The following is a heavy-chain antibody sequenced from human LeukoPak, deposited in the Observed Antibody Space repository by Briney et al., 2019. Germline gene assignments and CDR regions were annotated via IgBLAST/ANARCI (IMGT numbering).Heavy chain of an antibody. CDR2: IYTTGTT. V-gene: IGHV4-4*07. Sequence: SDTPSLTCTLSGRSINSYYWGWVRQPPGKGLNWIGRIYTTGTTQYHPSLKSRVTMSVDTSTNQFSLNLRSMTAADTPVYFCGRQGYTASYYFLDYWSQGTLVTVS. J-gene: IGHJ4*02. D-gene: IGHD1-26*01. CDR3: GRQGYTASYYFLDY. CDR1: GRSINSYY.